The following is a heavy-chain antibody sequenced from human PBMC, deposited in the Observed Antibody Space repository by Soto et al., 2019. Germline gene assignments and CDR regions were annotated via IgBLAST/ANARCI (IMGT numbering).Heavy chain of an antibody. CDR1: GFTFSSYD. Sequence: LRLSCAASGFTFSSYDMHWVRQATGKGLEWVSAIGTAGDTYYPGSVKGRFAISRENAKNSLYLQMNSLRAGDTAVYYCARAIDYDILTGYPAPPDYWGQGTLVTVSS. D-gene: IGHD3-9*01. CDR3: ARAIDYDILTGYPAPPDY. J-gene: IGHJ4*02. V-gene: IGHV3-13*04. CDR2: IGTAGDT.